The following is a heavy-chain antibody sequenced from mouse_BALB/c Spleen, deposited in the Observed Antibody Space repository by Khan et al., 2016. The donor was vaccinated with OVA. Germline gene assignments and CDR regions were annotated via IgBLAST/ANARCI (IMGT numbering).Heavy chain of an antibody. Sequence: EVELVESGGGLVKPGGSLKLSCAASGFAFSSYSMSWVRQTPEKRLEWVATITSGGSYTYYPDSVKGGFTISRDNAKNTLYLQMSSLKSEDTAMYYCTRDRNYYGSSFYFDYWGQGTTLTVSA. J-gene: IGHJ2*01. CDR3: TRDRNYYGSSFYFDY. CDR2: ITSGGSYT. CDR1: GFAFSSYS. D-gene: IGHD1-1*01. V-gene: IGHV5-6-4*01.